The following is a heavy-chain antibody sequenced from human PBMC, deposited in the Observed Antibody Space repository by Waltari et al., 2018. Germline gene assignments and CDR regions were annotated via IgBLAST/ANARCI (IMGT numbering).Heavy chain of an antibody. Sequence: QVQLVESGGGVVQPGGSLRLSCAASGFTFRSYGMHWVRQAPGKGLEWVAFIRYDGSNKYYADSVKGRFTISRDNSKNTLYLQMNSLRAEDTAVYYCANSFDSSSWYSYFDYWGQGTLVTVSS. V-gene: IGHV3-30*02. CDR2: IRYDGSNK. CDR3: ANSFDSSSWYSYFDY. D-gene: IGHD6-13*01. CDR1: GFTFRSYG. J-gene: IGHJ4*02.